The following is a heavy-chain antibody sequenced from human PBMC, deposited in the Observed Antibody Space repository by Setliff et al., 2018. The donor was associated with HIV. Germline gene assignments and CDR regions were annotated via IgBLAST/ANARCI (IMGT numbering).Heavy chain of an antibody. CDR1: GFSLSTSGMC. CDR3: ARSKSYYDSSGYAYNYYMDV. Sequence: SGPTLGEPTQTLTLPCTFSGFSLSTSGMCVSWIRQPPGKALEWLARIDWDDDKYYSTSLKTRLTISKDTSKNQVVLTMTNMDPVDTATYYCARSKSYYDSSGYAYNYYMDVWGKGTTVTVSS. D-gene: IGHD3-22*01. J-gene: IGHJ6*03. V-gene: IGHV2-70*11. CDR2: IDWDDDK.